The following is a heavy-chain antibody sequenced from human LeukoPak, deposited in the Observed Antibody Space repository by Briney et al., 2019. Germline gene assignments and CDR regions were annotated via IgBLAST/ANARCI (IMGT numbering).Heavy chain of an antibody. V-gene: IGHV3-66*01. CDR1: GFTVSSND. Sequence: PGGSLRLSCAASGFTVSSNDMNWVRQAPGEGLEWVSVIYNTGSAYYADSVKGRFTISRDTSKNTLYLQMNNLRVDDTAVYYCARGAFDWGQGTLVTVSS. J-gene: IGHJ4*02. CDR2: IYNTGSA. D-gene: IGHD3-16*01. CDR3: ARGAFD.